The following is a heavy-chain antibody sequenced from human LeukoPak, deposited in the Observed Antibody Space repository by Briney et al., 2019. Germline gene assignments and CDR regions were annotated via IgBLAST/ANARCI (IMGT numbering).Heavy chain of an antibody. CDR1: GFTFSSYA. J-gene: IGHJ6*03. V-gene: IGHV3-23*01. Sequence: GGSLRLSCAASGFTFSSYAMSWVRQAPAKGLERVSAISGSGGSTYYADSVKGRFSISRDNSKNTLYLQMNSLRAEDTAVYYCAKGASVFYYYYYMDVWGKGTTVTVSS. CDR3: AKGASVFYYYYYMDV. D-gene: IGHD3-10*01. CDR2: ISGSGGST.